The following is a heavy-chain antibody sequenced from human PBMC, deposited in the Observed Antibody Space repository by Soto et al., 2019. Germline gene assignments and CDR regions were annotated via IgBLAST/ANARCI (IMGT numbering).Heavy chain of an antibody. CDR1: GGTFSSYA. Sequence: SVKVSCKASGGTFSSYAISWVRRAPGQGLELMGGIIPIFGTANYAQKFQGRVTITADESTSTAYMELSSLRLDSVTAADTAVYYCGRVPVDTYMIYWSDPWGQGTLVTVSS. V-gene: IGHV1-69*13. CDR2: IIPIFGTA. D-gene: IGHD3-16*01. CDR3: GRVPVDTYMIYWSDP. J-gene: IGHJ5*02.